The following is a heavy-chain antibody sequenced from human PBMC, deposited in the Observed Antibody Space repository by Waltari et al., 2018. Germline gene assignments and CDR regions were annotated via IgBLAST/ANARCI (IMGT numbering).Heavy chain of an antibody. V-gene: IGHV3-30-3*01. CDR3: ARDPQWEILPTRVSYFDY. D-gene: IGHD1-26*01. CDR1: GFTFSSYA. CDR2: ISYDGSNK. J-gene: IGHJ4*02. Sequence: QVQLVESGGGVVQPGRSLRLSCAASGFTFSSYAMHWVRQAPGKGLEWVAVISYDGSNKYYADAVKGRFTIARDKSKNTLYLQMNSLRAEDTDVYYCARDPQWEILPTRVSYFDYWGQGTLVTVSS.